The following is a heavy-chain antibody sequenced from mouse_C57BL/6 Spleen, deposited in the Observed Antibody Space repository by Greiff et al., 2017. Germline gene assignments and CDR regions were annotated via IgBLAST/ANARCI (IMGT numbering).Heavy chain of an antibody. D-gene: IGHD1-1*01. CDR2: ISDGGSYT. CDR1: GFTFSSYA. Sequence: EVKLVESGGGLVKPGGSLKLSCAASGFTFSSYAMSWVRQTPEKRLEWVATISDGGSYTYYPDNVKGRFTISRDNAKNNLYLQMSHLKSEDTAMYYCARDRVITTAFDYWGKGTTLTVSS. CDR3: ARDRVITTAFDY. V-gene: IGHV5-4*01. J-gene: IGHJ2*01.